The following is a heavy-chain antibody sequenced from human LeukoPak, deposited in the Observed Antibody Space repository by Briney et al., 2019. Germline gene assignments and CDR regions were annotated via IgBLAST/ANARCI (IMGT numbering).Heavy chain of an antibody. D-gene: IGHD3-10*01. J-gene: IGHJ6*04. Sequence: PGGSLRLSCAASGFTFSNAWMSWVRQAPGKGLEWVGRIKSKTDGGTRDYAAPVKGRFTISRDDSKNTLHLQMNSLKTEDTAVYYCSTDRYHYGSGSWDVWGKGTTVTISS. CDR2: IKSKTDGGTR. CDR3: STDRYHYGSGSWDV. V-gene: IGHV3-15*01. CDR1: GFTFSNAW.